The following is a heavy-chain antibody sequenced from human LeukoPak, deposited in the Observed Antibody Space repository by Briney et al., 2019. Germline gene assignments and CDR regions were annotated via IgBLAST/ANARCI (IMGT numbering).Heavy chain of an antibody. CDR3: ATYTYYYDSSGYYFFDY. J-gene: IGHJ4*02. D-gene: IGHD3-22*01. CDR2: FDPEDGET. Sequence: ASVKVSCKVSGYTLTELSTHWVRQAPGKGLEWMGGFDPEDGETIYAQKFQGRVTMTEDTSTDTAYMELSSLGSEDTAVYYCATYTYYYDSSGYYFFDYWGQGTLVTVSS. V-gene: IGHV1-24*01. CDR1: GYTLTELS.